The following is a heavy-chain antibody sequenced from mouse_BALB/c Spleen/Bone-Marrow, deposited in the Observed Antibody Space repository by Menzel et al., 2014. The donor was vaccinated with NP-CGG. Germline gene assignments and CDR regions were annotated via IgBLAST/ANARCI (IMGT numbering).Heavy chain of an antibody. V-gene: IGHV1-54*01. CDR3: ARGITTGYFDY. J-gene: IGHJ2*01. CDR2: INPGSGGT. D-gene: IGHD1-1*01. Sequence: QVQLQQSGAELVRPGTSVKVSCKASGYAFTNYLIEWVKQRPGQGLEWIGVINPGSGGTNYNEKFKGKATLTADKSPSTAYMQLSSLTSDDSAVYFCARGITTGYFDYWGQGTTLTVSS. CDR1: GYAFTNYL.